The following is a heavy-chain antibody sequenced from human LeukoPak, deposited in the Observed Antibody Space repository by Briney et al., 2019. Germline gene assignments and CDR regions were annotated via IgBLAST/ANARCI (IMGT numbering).Heavy chain of an antibody. D-gene: IGHD6-13*01. CDR2: IYYSGST. CDR1: GGSISTGGYY. J-gene: IGHJ4*02. V-gene: IGHV4-31*03. Sequence: SETLSLTCSVSGGSISTGGYYWSWIRQHPGKGLEWIGYIYYSGSTYYNPSLKSRLTISVDTSKNQFSLKLSSVTAADTAVYYCARDLGSSGYSSSWYYFDYWGQGTLVTVSS. CDR3: ARDLGSSGYSSSWYYFDY.